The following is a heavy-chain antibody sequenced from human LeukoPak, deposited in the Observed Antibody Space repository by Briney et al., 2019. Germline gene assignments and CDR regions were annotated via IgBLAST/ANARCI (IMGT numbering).Heavy chain of an antibody. CDR3: ARSGYSGYDSRYYYYYGMDV. CDR2: ISAYNGNT. Sequence: ASVKVSCKASGYTFTSYGISWVRQAPGQGLEWMGWISAYNGNTNYAQKLQGRVTMTTDTSTSTAYMELRSLRSDDTAMYYCARSGYSGYDSRYYYYYGMDVWGKGTTVTVSS. CDR1: GYTFTSYG. V-gene: IGHV1-18*04. J-gene: IGHJ6*04. D-gene: IGHD5-12*01.